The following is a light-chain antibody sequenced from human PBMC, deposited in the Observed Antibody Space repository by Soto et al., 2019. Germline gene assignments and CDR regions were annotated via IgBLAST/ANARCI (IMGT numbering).Light chain of an antibody. Sequence: ETVLTQSPATLSASPGERATLSCRASQSVSSNLAWYLQKPGQAPRLLIYGPSTRATGIPARFSGSGSGTDFTLTIDSLQSEDFAVYYCQQYNNWPLTFGPGTKVDIK. J-gene: IGKJ3*01. V-gene: IGKV3-15*01. CDR1: QSVSSN. CDR3: QQYNNWPLT. CDR2: GPS.